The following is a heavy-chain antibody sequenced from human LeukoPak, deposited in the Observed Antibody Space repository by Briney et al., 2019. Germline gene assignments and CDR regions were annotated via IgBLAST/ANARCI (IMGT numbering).Heavy chain of an antibody. CDR1: GFTFSSYE. V-gene: IGHV3-48*03. J-gene: IGHJ4*02. CDR3: ARGLQFYYDRSGYYYPSHYFDY. D-gene: IGHD3-22*01. Sequence: GSLRLSCAASGFTFSSYEMNWVRQAPGKGLEWVSYISSSGSTIYNADSVKGRFTISRDNAKNSLFLQMNSLRAEDTAVYYCARGLQFYYDRSGYYYPSHYFDYWGQGTLVTVSS. CDR2: ISSSGSTI.